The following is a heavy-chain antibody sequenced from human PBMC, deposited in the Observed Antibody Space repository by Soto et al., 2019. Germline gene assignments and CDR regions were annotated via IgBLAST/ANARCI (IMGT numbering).Heavy chain of an antibody. CDR3: AKDAAYYYYGMDV. CDR1: GFTFSDYY. Sequence: GGSLRLSCAASGFTFSDYYMSWIRQAPGKGLEWVSYISSSGSTIYYADSVKGRFTISRDNSKNTLYLQMNSLRAEDTAVYYCAKDAAYYYYGMDVWGQGTTVTVSS. CDR2: ISSSGSTI. V-gene: IGHV3-11*04. D-gene: IGHD6-13*01. J-gene: IGHJ6*02.